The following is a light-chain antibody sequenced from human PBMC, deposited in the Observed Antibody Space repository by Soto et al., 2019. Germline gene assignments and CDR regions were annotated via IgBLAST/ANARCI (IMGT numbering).Light chain of an antibody. CDR2: DVS. CDR3: SSYTSSSTLV. V-gene: IGLV2-14*03. CDR1: SSDVGAYDY. J-gene: IGLJ1*01. Sequence: QSVLPQPASVSGSPEQSITVSCTGNSSDVGAYDYVSWYQHHPGKAPKLMIYDVSYRPSGVSNRFSGSKSGNTASLTISGLQAEDEADYYCSSYTSSSTLVFGTGTKVTVL.